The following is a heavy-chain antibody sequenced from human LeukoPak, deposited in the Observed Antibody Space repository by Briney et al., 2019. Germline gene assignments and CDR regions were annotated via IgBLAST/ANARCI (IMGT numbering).Heavy chain of an antibody. D-gene: IGHD3-10*01. CDR3: ARDSSSPPVLLWFGESPTYGMDV. CDR1: GFTFSSYE. J-gene: IGHJ6*02. V-gene: IGHV3-48*03. Sequence: PGGSLRLSCAASGFTFSSYEMNWVRQAPGKGLEWVSYISSSGSTIYYADSVKGRFTISRDNAKNSLYLQMNSLRAEDTAVYYCARDSSSPPVLLWFGESPTYGMDVWGQGTTVTVSS. CDR2: ISSSGSTI.